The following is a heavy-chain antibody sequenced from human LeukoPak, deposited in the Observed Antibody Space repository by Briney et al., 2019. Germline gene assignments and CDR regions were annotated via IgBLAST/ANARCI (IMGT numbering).Heavy chain of an antibody. CDR2: INPSGGST. CDR1: GYTFTSYY. D-gene: IGHD3-3*01. CDR3: ARGTYYDFWSGYWGSSTIDY. J-gene: IGHJ4*02. V-gene: IGHV1-46*03. Sequence: ASVTVSCMASGYTFTSYYMHWVRQAPGHGLEWVGVINPSGGSTTYAQKFQGRVTVTRDTSTRTVYMELSSLRSEDTAVYYCARGTYYDFWSGYWGSSTIDYWGQGTLVTVSS.